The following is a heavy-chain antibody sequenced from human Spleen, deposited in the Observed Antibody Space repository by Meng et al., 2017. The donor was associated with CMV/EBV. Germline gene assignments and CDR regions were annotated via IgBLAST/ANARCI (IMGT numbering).Heavy chain of an antibody. D-gene: IGHD6-13*01. J-gene: IGHJ5*02. Sequence: GGSLRLSCATSGLNFKVYGMHWVRQAPGKGLEWVSGISWNSGSIGYADSVKGRFTISRDHSKNTLYPQMNSLRDDDTAVYSCARIAEGAQYNWLDPWGQGTRVTVSS. CDR3: ARIAEGAQYNWLDP. CDR2: ISWNSGSI. CDR1: GLNFKVYG. V-gene: IGHV3-9*01.